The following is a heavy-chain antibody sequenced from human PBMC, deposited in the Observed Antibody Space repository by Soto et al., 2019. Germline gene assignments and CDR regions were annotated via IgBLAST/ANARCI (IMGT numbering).Heavy chain of an antibody. CDR1: GFTFSRVS. J-gene: IGHJ4*02. CDR2: ISSGSSDT. CDR3: ARVAY. V-gene: IGHV3-21*01. Sequence: GSLRLSCEASGFTFSRVSMNWVRQAPGKGLEWVASISSGSSDTWYADSVKGRFIISRDNAQNSLFLQMNTLRPEGTAMYYCARVAYWGPGTQVTVSS.